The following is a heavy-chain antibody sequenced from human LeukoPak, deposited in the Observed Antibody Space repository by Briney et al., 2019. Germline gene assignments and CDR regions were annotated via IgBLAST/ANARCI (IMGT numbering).Heavy chain of an antibody. D-gene: IGHD3-3*01. J-gene: IGHJ4*02. Sequence: SETLSLTCTVSGGSISSSSYYWGWIRQPPGKGLEWIGSIYYSGSTYYNPSLKSRVTISVDTSKNQFSLKLSSVTAADTAVYYCVTHLRFLHVYWGQGNLVTVSS. CDR1: GGSISSSSYY. CDR3: VTHLRFLHVY. CDR2: IYYSGST. V-gene: IGHV4-39*01.